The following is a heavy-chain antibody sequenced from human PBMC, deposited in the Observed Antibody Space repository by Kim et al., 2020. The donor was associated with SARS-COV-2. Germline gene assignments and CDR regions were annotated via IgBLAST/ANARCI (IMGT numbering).Heavy chain of an antibody. CDR3: ARFVGDCVEGGCYFEY. D-gene: IGHD3-3*01. V-gene: IGHV3-48*02. CDR2: ISGSSDTI. Sequence: GGSLRLSCAGSGFRFGGYSMNWVRQAPGKGLEWVAYISGSSDTIYYADSVKGRFTISRVNAESSLFLQMDNLRHEDTAVYYCARFVGDCVEGGCYFEY. J-gene: IGHJ1*01. CDR1: GFRFGGYS.